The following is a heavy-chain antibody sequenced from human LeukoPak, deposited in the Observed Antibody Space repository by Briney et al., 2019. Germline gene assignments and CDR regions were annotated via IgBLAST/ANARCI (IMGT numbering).Heavy chain of an antibody. CDR1: GFSFGMYA. J-gene: IGHJ4*02. D-gene: IGHD3-3*01. CDR2: IIGSGVDT. V-gene: IGHV3-23*01. CDR3: AKDENDFTSGNPTYFGY. Sequence: PGGSLRVSCSASGFSFGMYAMSWVRQAPGKGLEWVSAIIGSGVDTYYADAVQGRFSISRDNSKNTMYLQMRSLRAEDTAVYFCAKDENDFTSGNPTYFGYWGQGVLVTVSS.